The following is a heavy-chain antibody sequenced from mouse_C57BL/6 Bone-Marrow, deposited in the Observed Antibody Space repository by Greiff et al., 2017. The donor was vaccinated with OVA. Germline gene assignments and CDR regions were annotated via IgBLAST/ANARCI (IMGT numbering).Heavy chain of an antibody. CDR3: ARRLTGRYFDV. CDR1: GYAFTNYL. Sequence: VQLQESGAELVRPGTSVKVSCKASGYAFTNYLIEWVKQRPGQGLERIGVINPGSGGTNYNEKFKGKATLTADKSSSTAYMQLSSLTSEDSAVYFCARRLTGRYFDVWGTGTTVTVSS. CDR2: INPGSGGT. V-gene: IGHV1-54*01. D-gene: IGHD4-1*01. J-gene: IGHJ1*03.